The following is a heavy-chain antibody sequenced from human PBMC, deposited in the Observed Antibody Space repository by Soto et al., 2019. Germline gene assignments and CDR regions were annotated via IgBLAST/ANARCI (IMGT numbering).Heavy chain of an antibody. Sequence: QVQVQKSGPGLVKPSETLSLTRTVSGGSISSYYWSWIRQPPGKGLEWIGYIYYSGSTNYNPSLKSRVTISVDTSKNQFSLKLSSVTAADTAVYYCARSDGRYWGQGTLVTVSS. J-gene: IGHJ4*02. V-gene: IGHV4-59*01. CDR2: IYYSGST. CDR1: GGSISSYY. CDR3: ARSDGRY.